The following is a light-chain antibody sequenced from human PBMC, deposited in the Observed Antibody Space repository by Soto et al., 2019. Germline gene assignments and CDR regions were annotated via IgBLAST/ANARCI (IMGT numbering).Light chain of an antibody. Sequence: EVVLTQSQGTLSLSPGERATLSCRASHIISSNYLAWYQQKSGQPPRHLIFGASFRATGVPDRFSGGGSGTDFTLTISGLEPEDFAIYFCQQYCASVLTFGGGTRVDI. V-gene: IGKV3-20*01. CDR3: QQYCASVLT. CDR1: HIISSNY. J-gene: IGKJ4*01. CDR2: GAS.